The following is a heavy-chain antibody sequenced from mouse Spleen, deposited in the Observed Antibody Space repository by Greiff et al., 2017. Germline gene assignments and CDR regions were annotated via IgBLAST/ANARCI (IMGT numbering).Heavy chain of an antibody. CDR2: ISSGGGNT. CDR1: GFTFSSYA. J-gene: IGHJ1*01. Sequence: EVKLMESGGGLVKLGGSLKLSCAASGFTFSSYAMSWVRQTPEKRLEWVATISSGGGNTYYPDSVKGRFTISRDNAKNTLYLQMSSLKSEDTAMYYCARRVYGSNHQGYFDVWGAGTTVTVSS. V-gene: IGHV5-9*04. CDR3: ARRVYGSNHQGYFDV. D-gene: IGHD1-1*01.